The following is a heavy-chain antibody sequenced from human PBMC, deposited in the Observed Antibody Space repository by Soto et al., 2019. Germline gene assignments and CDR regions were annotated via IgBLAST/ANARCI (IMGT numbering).Heavy chain of an antibody. CDR3: ARAIIVVVPAASSPFDY. V-gene: IGHV6-1*01. Sequence: SQTLSLTCAISWDSVSSNSAAWNWIRQSPSRGLEWLGRTYYRSKWYNDYAVSVKSRITINPDTSKNQFSLQLNSVTPEDTAVYYCARAIIVVVPAASSPFDYWGQGTLVTVSS. CDR2: TYYRSKWYN. J-gene: IGHJ4*02. D-gene: IGHD2-2*01. CDR1: WDSVSSNSAA.